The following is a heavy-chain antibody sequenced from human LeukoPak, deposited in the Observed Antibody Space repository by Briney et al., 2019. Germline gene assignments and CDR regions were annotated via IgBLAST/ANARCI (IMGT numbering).Heavy chain of an antibody. CDR1: GFIFSNYW. D-gene: IGHD2-15*01. V-gene: IGHV3-7*01. CDR2: IKFDGSEK. J-gene: IGHJ4*02. Sequence: GGSLRLSCAASGFIFSNYWMTWVRQAPGKGLEWVASIKFDGSEKYYVDSVKGRFTISRDNAKKTLYLQMNSLRAEDTAVYYCARDMVDWGQGTLVTVSS. CDR3: ARDMVD.